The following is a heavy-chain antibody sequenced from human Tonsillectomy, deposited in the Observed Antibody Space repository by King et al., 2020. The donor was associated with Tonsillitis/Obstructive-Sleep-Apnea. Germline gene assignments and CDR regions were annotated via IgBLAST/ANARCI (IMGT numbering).Heavy chain of an antibody. CDR2: IKQDGSEN. D-gene: IGHD3-10*01. Sequence: VQLVESGGGLVQPGGSLRVSCAASGFTFSSHWMSWVRQAPGKGLEWVANIKQDGSENHYVDSVKGRFTISRDNAKNSLYLQMNSLRDEDTAVYYCARVVGGGIDYWGQGTLVTVSS. J-gene: IGHJ4*02. CDR1: GFTFSSHW. CDR3: ARVVGGGIDY. V-gene: IGHV3-7*03.